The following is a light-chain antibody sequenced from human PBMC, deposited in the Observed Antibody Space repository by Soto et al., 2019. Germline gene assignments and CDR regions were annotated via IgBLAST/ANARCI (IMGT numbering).Light chain of an antibody. CDR1: QSVSSY. CDR3: QQRSTWPPALP. Sequence: EIVVTQSPATLSLSPGERATLSCRASQSVSSYLAWYQQKPGQAPRLLIYDASNRATGIPARFSGSGSGTDFTLTISSLEPEDFAVYYCQQRSTWPPALPFGGGTKVDIK. V-gene: IGKV3-11*01. CDR2: DAS. J-gene: IGKJ4*01.